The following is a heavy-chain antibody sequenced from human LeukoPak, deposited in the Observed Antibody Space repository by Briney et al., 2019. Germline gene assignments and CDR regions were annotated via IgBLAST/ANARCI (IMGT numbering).Heavy chain of an antibody. CDR2: INPSGGST. J-gene: IGHJ5*02. Sequence: GASVKVSCKASGYTFTGYYMHWVRQAPGQGLEWMGIINPSGGSTSYAQKFQGRVTMTRDMSTSTVYTELSSLRSEDTAVYYCARDTAMVVGFGFDPWGQGTLVTVSS. D-gene: IGHD5-18*01. V-gene: IGHV1-46*01. CDR1: GYTFTGYY. CDR3: ARDTAMVVGFGFDP.